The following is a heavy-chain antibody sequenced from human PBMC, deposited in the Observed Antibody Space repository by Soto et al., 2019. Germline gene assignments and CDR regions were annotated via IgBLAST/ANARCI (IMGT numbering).Heavy chain of an antibody. J-gene: IGHJ6*02. CDR1: GYSIRSSDW. Sequence: SETLSLTCAVYGYSIRSSDWWGWIRQPPGKGLEWIGSITHGGGTNYNPSLKRRVTVSVDPSKNQFSLNLTSVTAVDTAVYYCARMAVTTFYYYAMDVWGQGTTGTVSS. CDR2: ITHGGGT. D-gene: IGHD6-19*01. V-gene: IGHV4-28*01. CDR3: ARMAVTTFYYYAMDV.